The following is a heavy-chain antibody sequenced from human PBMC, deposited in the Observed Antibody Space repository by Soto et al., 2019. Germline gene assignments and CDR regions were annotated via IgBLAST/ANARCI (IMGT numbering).Heavy chain of an antibody. V-gene: IGHV1-3*01. D-gene: IGHD3-22*01. J-gene: IGHJ4*01. CDR2: INAGNGNT. CDR3: ARVSPTRFNYYVSSGPFDY. CDR1: GYTFTSYA. Sequence: ASVKVSCKASGYTFTSYAMHWVRQAPGQRLEWMGWINAGNGNTKYSQKFQGRVTITRDTSASTAYMELSSLRSEDTAVYYCARVSPTRFNYYVSSGPFDYWRHGTLVPVSS.